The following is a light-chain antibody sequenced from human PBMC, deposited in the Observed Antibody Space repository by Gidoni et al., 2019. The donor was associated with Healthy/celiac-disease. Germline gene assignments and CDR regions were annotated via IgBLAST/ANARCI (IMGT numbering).Light chain of an antibody. Sequence: DIPMNQSPSSLSASVGDRVTITCRASQSISSYLNWYQQKPGKAPKLLIYAASSLQSGVPSRFSGSGSGTDFTLTISSLQPEDFATYYCQQSYSTPITFGPGTKVDIK. CDR1: QSISSY. V-gene: IGKV1-39*01. CDR2: AAS. J-gene: IGKJ3*01. CDR3: QQSYSTPIT.